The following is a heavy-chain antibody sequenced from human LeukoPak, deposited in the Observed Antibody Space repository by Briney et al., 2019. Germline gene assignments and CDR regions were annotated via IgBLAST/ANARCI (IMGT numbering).Heavy chain of an antibody. V-gene: IGHV1-69*13. CDR3: ARLSRTGYYNSAFDI. CDR1: GYTFNSSY. Sequence: GASVKVSCKASGYTFNSSYMHWVRQAPGQGLEWMGGIIPIFATANYAQKFQGRVTITADESTSTAYMGLSSLRSEDTAVYYCARLSRTGYYNSAFDIWGQGTMVTVFS. CDR2: IIPIFATA. J-gene: IGHJ3*02. D-gene: IGHD3-9*01.